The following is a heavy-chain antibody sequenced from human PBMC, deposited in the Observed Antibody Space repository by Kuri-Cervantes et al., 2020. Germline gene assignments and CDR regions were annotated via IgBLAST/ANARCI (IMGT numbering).Heavy chain of an antibody. J-gene: IGHJ4*02. CDR3: AKRVFPNNYFDY. CDR2: ISYDGSNK. CDR1: GFTFSSYA. D-gene: IGHD2/OR15-2a*01. V-gene: IGHV3-30-3*02. Sequence: GESLKISCAAPGFTFSSYAMHWVRQAPGKGLEWVAVISYDGSNKYYADSVKGRFTISRDNSKNTLYLQMNSLRAEDTAVYYCAKRVFPNNYFDYWGQGTLVTVSS.